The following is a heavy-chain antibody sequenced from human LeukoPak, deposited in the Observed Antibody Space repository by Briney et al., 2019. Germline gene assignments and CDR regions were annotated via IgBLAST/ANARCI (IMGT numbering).Heavy chain of an antibody. V-gene: IGHV3-30*02. CDR2: IRYDGSNK. CDR3: AKDRFGWALREDIVVVPAAIPNWFDP. CDR1: GFTFSSYG. D-gene: IGHD2-2*02. Sequence: GGSLRLSCAASGFTFSSYGMHWVRQAPGKGLEWVAFIRYDGSNKYYADSVKGRFTISRDNSKNTLYLQMNSLRAEDTAVHYCAKDRFGWALREDIVVVPAAIPNWFDPWGQGTLVTVSS. J-gene: IGHJ5*02.